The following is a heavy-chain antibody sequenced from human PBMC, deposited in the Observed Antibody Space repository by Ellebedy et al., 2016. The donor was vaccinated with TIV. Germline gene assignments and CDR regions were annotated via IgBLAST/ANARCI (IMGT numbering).Heavy chain of an antibody. D-gene: IGHD5-18*01. J-gene: IGHJ4*02. Sequence: ASVKVSXKASGGTFSSYAISWVRQAPGQGLEWMGWISAYNGNTNYAQKLQGRVTMTRDTSTSTVYMELSSLRSEDTAVYYCARVLDTAMVALTDWGQGTLVTVSS. CDR2: ISAYNGNT. CDR3: ARVLDTAMVALTD. CDR1: GGTFSSYA. V-gene: IGHV1-18*01.